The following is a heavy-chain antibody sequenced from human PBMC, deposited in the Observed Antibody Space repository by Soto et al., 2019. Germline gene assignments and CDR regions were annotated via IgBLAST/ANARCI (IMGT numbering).Heavy chain of an antibody. D-gene: IGHD3-10*01. CDR2: INPILSMS. V-gene: IGHV1-69*02. CDR3: ASSYGSGYRALDY. Sequence: QVQLVQSGAEVKRPGSSVKVSCKASGDTFTFYSINWVRQAPGLGLEWMGRINPILSMSNYAQRFQGRVTMTADKSTSTGYMELSSLRSEDTASYYCASSYGSGYRALDYWGQGAMVTVSS. J-gene: IGHJ4*02. CDR1: GDTFTFYS.